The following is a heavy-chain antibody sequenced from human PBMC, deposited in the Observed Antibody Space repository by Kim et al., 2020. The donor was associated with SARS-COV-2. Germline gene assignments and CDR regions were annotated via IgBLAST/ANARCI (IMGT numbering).Heavy chain of an antibody. D-gene: IGHD2-21*02. V-gene: IGHV3-7*01. CDR3: ARGGRSCRGAACYGYWFDP. Sequence: GGSLRLSCAASGFTFNTYWMSWVRQAPGKGLEWVAHIKYDGSEKFYVDSVKGRFAISRDNAKNSLYLQMNSLRVEDTAVYYCARGGRSCRGAACYGYWFDPWGQGTLVTVSS. CDR1: GFTFNTYW. CDR2: IKYDGSEK. J-gene: IGHJ5*02.